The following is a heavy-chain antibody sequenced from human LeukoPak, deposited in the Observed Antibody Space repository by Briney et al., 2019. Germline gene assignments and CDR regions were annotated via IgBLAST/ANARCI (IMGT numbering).Heavy chain of an antibody. V-gene: IGHV1-24*01. CDR2: FDPEDGET. CDR1: GYTLTELS. D-gene: IGHD3-16*02. Sequence: ASVKVSCKVSGYTLTELSMHWVRQAPGKGLEWMGGFDPEDGETIYAQKFQGRVTMTEDTSTDTAYMELSSLRSEDTAVYYCARSDIWGSYRFLDYWGQGILVTVSS. J-gene: IGHJ4*01. CDR3: ARSDIWGSYRFLDY.